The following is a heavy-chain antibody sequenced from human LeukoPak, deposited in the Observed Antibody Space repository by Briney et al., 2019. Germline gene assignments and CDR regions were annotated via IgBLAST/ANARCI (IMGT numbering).Heavy chain of an antibody. D-gene: IGHD3-10*01. Sequence: GGSLRLSCAASGFTFSSYSMNWVRQAPGKGLEWVSSISSSSSYIYYADSVKGRFTISKDNAKNSLYLQMNSLRAEDTAVYYCARGRGITMVRGVAFDYWGQGTLVTVSS. CDR1: GFTFSSYS. V-gene: IGHV3-21*01. CDR2: ISSSSSYI. CDR3: ARGRGITMVRGVAFDY. J-gene: IGHJ4*02.